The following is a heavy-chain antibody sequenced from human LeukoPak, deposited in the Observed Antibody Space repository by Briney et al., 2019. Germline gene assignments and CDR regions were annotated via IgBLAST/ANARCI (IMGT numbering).Heavy chain of an antibody. D-gene: IGHD4-17*01. CDR3: ARDLVTVTKGFDI. J-gene: IGHJ3*02. Sequence: SETLSLTCAVYGGSFSGYYWSWIRQPPGKGLEWIGEINHSGSTNYNPSLKSRVTISVDTSKNQFSLKLRSVTAADTAVYYCARDLVTVTKGFDIWGQGTMVSVSS. CDR2: INHSGST. CDR1: GGSFSGYY. V-gene: IGHV4-34*01.